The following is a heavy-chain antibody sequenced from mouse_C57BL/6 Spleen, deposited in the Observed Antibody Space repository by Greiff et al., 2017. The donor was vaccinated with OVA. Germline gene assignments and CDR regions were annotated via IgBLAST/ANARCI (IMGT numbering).Heavy chain of an antibody. CDR3: ASPFTTVVADWYFDV. CDR1: GFNIKNTY. Sequence: VQLKQSVAELVRPGASVKLSCTASGFNIKNTYMHWVKQRPEQGLEWIGRIDPANGNTKYAPKFQGKATITADTSSNTAYLQLSSLTSEDTAIYYCASPFTTVVADWYFDVWGTGTTVTVSS. V-gene: IGHV14-3*01. J-gene: IGHJ1*03. D-gene: IGHD1-1*01. CDR2: IDPANGNT.